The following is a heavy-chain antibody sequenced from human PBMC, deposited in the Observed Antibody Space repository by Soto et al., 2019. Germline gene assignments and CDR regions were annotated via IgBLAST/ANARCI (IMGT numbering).Heavy chain of an antibody. CDR3: SKWSGFGDA. J-gene: IGHJ5*02. CDR1: GFDFSSNS. CDR2: ISRGGDIT. D-gene: IGHD2-15*01. V-gene: IGHV3-23*01. Sequence: EVQLLESGGGLVQPGGSLSLSCVASGFDFSSNSMTWARQAPGKGLEWVGGISRGGDITFYRDSVKGRFTISRDISKNTLLLQMKSLRVEDTATYFCSKWSGFGDAWGQGTLVTVSS.